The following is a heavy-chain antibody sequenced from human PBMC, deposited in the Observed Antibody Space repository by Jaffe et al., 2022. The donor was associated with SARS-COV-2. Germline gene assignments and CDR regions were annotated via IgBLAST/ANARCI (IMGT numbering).Heavy chain of an antibody. V-gene: IGHV3-9*01. D-gene: IGHD2-15*01. J-gene: IGHJ4*02. Sequence: EVQLVESGGGLVQPGRSLRLSCAASGFTFDDYAMHWVRQAPGKGLEWVSGISWNSGSIGYADSVKGRFTISRDNAKNSLYLQMNSLRAEDTALYYCAKDIVPAAFFLDCSGGSCLSNLFDYWGQGTLVTVSS. CDR1: GFTFDDYA. CDR3: AKDIVPAAFFLDCSGGSCLSNLFDY. CDR2: ISWNSGSI.